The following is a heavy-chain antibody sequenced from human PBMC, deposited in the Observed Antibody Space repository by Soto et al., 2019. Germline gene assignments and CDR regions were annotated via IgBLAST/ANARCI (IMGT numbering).Heavy chain of an antibody. Sequence: QLQLQESGPGLVKPSETLSLTCTVSGGSISSSSYYWGWIRQPPGKGLEWIGSIYYSGSTYYNPSLKSRVTISVDTSKNQFSLKLSSVTAADTAVYYCARLIWAPWNAIDYWGQGTLVTVSS. CDR1: GGSISSSSYY. D-gene: IGHD3-16*01. V-gene: IGHV4-39*01. J-gene: IGHJ4*02. CDR3: ARLIWAPWNAIDY. CDR2: IYYSGST.